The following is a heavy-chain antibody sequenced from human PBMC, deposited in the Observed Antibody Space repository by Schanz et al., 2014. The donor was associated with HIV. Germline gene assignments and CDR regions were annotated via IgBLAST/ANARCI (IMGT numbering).Heavy chain of an antibody. CDR2: ISSSSSYI. Sequence: EVQLVESGGGLVKPGGSLRLSCAASGFTFSSYSMNWVRQAPGKGLEWVSSISSSSSYIYYADSVKGRFTISRDNSKNTLYLQMNNVRAEDTAVYYCARTFAPLTPFYMDVWGQGTTVTVSS. V-gene: IGHV3-21*01. CDR3: ARTFAPLTPFYMDV. J-gene: IGHJ6*02. CDR1: GFTFSSYS. D-gene: IGHD2-15*01.